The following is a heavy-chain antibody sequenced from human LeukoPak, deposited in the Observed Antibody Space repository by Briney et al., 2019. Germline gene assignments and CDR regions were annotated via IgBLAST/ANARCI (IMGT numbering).Heavy chain of an antibody. Sequence: ASVKVSCKASGYTFTGYYMHWVRQAPGQGLEWMGWINPNSGGTNYAQKFQGRVTMTRDTSISTAYMELTSLRSDDTAVYYCARDGYFEENYFDYWGQGTLVTVSS. J-gene: IGHJ4*02. CDR1: GYTFTGYY. D-gene: IGHD3-9*01. CDR2: INPNSGGT. CDR3: ARDGYFEENYFDY. V-gene: IGHV1-2*02.